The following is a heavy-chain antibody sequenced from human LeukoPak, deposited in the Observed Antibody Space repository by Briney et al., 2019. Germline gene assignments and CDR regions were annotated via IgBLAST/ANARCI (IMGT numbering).Heavy chain of an antibody. D-gene: IGHD3-3*01. CDR2: IYYSGST. J-gene: IGHJ4*02. V-gene: IGHV4-39*01. Sequence: SETLSLTCTVSGGSISSSSYYWGWIRQPPGKGLEWIGSIYYSGSTYYNPSLKSRVTISVDTSKNQFSLKLSSVTAADTVVYYCAREGFLEWSHIDYWGQGTLVTVSS. CDR3: AREGFLEWSHIDY. CDR1: GGSISSSSYY.